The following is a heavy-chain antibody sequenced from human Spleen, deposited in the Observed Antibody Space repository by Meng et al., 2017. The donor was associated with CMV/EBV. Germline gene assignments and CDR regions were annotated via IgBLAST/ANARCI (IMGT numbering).Heavy chain of an antibody. CDR2: IYPGDSDT. CDR1: GYSFTSYW. Sequence: ETLSLTCKGSGYSFTSYWIAWVRQMPGKGLEWMGIIYPGDSDTTYSPSFQGQVTISADKSISTTYLQWSSLKASDTAMYYCARQLDTRTWDNWFDPWGQGTLVTVSS. J-gene: IGHJ5*02. CDR3: ARQLDTRTWDNWFDP. V-gene: IGHV5-51*01. D-gene: IGHD2-2*01.